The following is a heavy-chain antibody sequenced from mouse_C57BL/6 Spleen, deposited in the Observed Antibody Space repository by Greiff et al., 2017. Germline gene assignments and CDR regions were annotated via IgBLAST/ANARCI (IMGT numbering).Heavy chain of an antibody. CDR3: ARSSDYYYFDY. CDR2: INPGSGGT. D-gene: IGHD1-1*01. J-gene: IGHJ2*01. V-gene: IGHV1-54*01. CDR1: GYAFTNYL. Sequence: VKLMESGAELVRPGTSVKVSCKASGYAFTNYLIEWVKQRPGQGLEWIGVINPGSGGTNYNEKFKGKATLTADKSSSTAYMQLSSLTSEDSAVYFCARSSDYYYFDYWGQGTTLTVSS.